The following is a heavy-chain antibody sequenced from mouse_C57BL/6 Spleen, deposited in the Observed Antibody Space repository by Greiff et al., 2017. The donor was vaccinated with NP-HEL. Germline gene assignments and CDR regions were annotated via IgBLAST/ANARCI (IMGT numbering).Heavy chain of an antibody. V-gene: IGHV5S21*01. D-gene: IGHD2-5*01. J-gene: IGHJ2*01. CDR2: ISSGGDYI. Sequence: EVHLVESGEGLVKPGGSLKLSCAASGFTFSSYAMSWVRQTPEKRLEWVAYISSGGDYIYYADTVKGRFTISRDNARNTLYLQMSSLKSEDTAMDYCAREYYSNYDYFDYWGQGTTLTVSS. CDR1: GFTFSSYA. CDR3: AREYYSNYDYFDY.